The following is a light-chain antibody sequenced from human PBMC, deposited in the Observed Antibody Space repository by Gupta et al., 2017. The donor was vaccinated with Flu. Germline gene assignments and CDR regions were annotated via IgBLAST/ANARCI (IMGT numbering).Light chain of an antibody. Sequence: QSVLTQPPSASGTPGQRVTISCFGSSSNIGANYVYWYQQFPGPAPKVLIYRNNQRPSGVPDRFFGSKSDTSASLAISGLRSEDEADYYCAGWDDSLSGWVFGGGTKLTVL. J-gene: IGLJ3*02. CDR3: AGWDDSLSGWV. V-gene: IGLV1-47*01. CDR2: RNN. CDR1: SSNIGANY.